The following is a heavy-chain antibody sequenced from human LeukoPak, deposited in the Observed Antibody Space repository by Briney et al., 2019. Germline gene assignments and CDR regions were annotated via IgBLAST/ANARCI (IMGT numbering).Heavy chain of an antibody. D-gene: IGHD1-14*01. Sequence: PGRSLRLSCAASGFTFDDYAMHWVRQAPGKGLEWVSGISWNSGSIGYADSVKGRFTISRDNAKNTLYLQMNSLRAEDTALYYCATIGTGAYYGMDVCGQGATVTVSS. CDR2: ISWNSGSI. V-gene: IGHV3-9*01. CDR1: GFTFDDYA. J-gene: IGHJ6*02. CDR3: ATIGTGAYYGMDV.